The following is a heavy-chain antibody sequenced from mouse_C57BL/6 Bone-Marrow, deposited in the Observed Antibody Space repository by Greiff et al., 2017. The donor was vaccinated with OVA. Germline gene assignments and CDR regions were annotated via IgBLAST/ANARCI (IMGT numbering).Heavy chain of an antibody. Sequence: QVHVKQSGPELVKPGASVKLSCKASGYTFTSYDINWVKQRPGQGLEWIGWIYPRDGSTKYNEKFKGKATLTVDTSSSTAYMELHSLTSEDSAVYCYARGRIYDGYAFGYWGQGTTLTVSS. V-gene: IGHV1-85*01. J-gene: IGHJ2*01. CDR3: ARGRIYDGYAFGY. CDR1: GYTFTSYD. D-gene: IGHD2-3*01. CDR2: IYPRDGST.